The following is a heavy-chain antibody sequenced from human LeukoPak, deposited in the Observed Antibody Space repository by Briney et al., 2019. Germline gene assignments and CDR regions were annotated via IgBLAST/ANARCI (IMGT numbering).Heavy chain of an antibody. Sequence: ASVKVSCKASGYTFTSYDINWVRQATGQGLEWMGWMNPKSGNTGSAQKFQGRVTMTRDGSISTAYMELTSLRSEDTAVYYCARVYGDPDYWGQGTLVTVSS. CDR1: GYTFTSYD. J-gene: IGHJ4*02. CDR2: MNPKSGNT. V-gene: IGHV1-8*01. CDR3: ARVYGDPDY. D-gene: IGHD4-17*01.